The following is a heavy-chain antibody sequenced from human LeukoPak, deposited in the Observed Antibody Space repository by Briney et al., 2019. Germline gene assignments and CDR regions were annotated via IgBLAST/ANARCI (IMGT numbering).Heavy chain of an antibody. Sequence: SETLSLTCAVYGGSFSGYCWSWIRQPPGKGLEWIGEINHSGSTNYNPSLKSRVTISVDTSKNQFSLKLSSVTAADTAVYYCARGNDSSGYYFDYWGQGTLVTVSS. CDR1: GGSFSGYC. J-gene: IGHJ4*02. D-gene: IGHD3-22*01. V-gene: IGHV4-34*01. CDR3: ARGNDSSGYYFDY. CDR2: INHSGST.